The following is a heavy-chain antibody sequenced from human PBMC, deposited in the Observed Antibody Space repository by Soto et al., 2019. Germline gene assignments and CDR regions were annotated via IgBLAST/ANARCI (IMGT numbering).Heavy chain of an antibody. V-gene: IGHV4-59*01. CDR2: IYYSGST. Sequence: SETLSLTCTVSGGSISSYYWSWIRQPPGKGLEWIGYIYYSGSTNYNPSLKSRVTISVDTSKNQFSLKLSSVTAADTAVYYCARAVGYCSGGSCYYFDYWGQGTLVTVSS. CDR1: GGSISSYY. CDR3: ARAVGYCSGGSCYYFDY. D-gene: IGHD2-15*01. J-gene: IGHJ4*02.